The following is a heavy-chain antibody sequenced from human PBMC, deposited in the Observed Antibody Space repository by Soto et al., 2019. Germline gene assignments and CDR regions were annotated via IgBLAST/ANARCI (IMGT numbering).Heavy chain of an antibody. V-gene: IGHV1-69*02. CDR2: IIPILGIA. J-gene: IGHJ5*02. CDR3: AEQKLVHGVREQNGFDP. Sequence: QVQLVQSGAEVKKPGSSVKVSCKASGGTFSSYTISWVRQAPGQGLEWMGRIIPILGIANYAQKFQGRVTITADKSARTADTELTSLRSEDTAVCYCAEQKLVHGVREQNGFDPWGQGTLVTVSS. CDR1: GGTFSSYT. D-gene: IGHD6-13*01.